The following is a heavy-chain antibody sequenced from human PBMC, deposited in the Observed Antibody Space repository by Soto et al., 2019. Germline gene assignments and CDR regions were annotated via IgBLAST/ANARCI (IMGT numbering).Heavy chain of an antibody. CDR2: ISSSGSTI. Sequence: GGSLRLSCAASGFTFSSYEMNWVRQAPGKGLEWVSYISSSGSTIYYADSVKGRFTISRDNAKNSLYLQMNSLRAEDTAVYYCASLPLYSYYYDSSGIRWGQGTLVNVSS. J-gene: IGHJ4*02. CDR1: GFTFSSYE. V-gene: IGHV3-48*03. D-gene: IGHD3-22*01. CDR3: ASLPLYSYYYDSSGIR.